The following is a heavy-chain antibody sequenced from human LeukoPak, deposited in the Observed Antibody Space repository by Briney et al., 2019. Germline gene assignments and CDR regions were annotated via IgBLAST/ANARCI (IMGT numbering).Heavy chain of an antibody. Sequence: GGSLRLSCAASGFIFSSYAMLWVRQAPGKGLEWVAVISYDGSNKYYADSVKGRFTISRDNSKNTLYLQMNSLRAEDTAVYYCARDPEKLIAAAGTQIDYWGQGTLVTVSS. CDR3: ARDPEKLIAAAGTQIDY. V-gene: IGHV3-30*04. CDR1: GFIFSSYA. D-gene: IGHD6-13*01. CDR2: ISYDGSNK. J-gene: IGHJ4*02.